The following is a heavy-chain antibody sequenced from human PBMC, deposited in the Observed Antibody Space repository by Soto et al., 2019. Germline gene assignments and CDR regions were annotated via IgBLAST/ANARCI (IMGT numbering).Heavy chain of an antibody. J-gene: IGHJ4*02. Sequence: PSQTLSLTCVISGDSVSSNNVAWDWIRQSPSRGLEWLGRTYFRSKWYSDYAVSVKGRISINPDTSKNQFSLQLNSVTHEDTAVYFCAGMRSYSGGRTMRYFNFWGPGTLVTVSS. CDR2: TYFRSKWYS. D-gene: IGHD6-25*01. V-gene: IGHV6-1*01. CDR1: GDSVSSNNVA. CDR3: AGMRSYSGGRTMRYFNF.